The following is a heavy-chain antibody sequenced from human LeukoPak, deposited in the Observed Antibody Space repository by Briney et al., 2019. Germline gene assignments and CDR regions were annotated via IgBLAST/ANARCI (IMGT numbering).Heavy chain of an antibody. V-gene: IGHV4-39*01. Sequence: SETLSLTCTVSGGSISSSSYYWGWIRQPPGKGLEWIGSIYYSGSTYYNPSLKSRVTISVDTSKNQFSLKLSSVTAADTAVYYCARRATTVYPYYMDVWGKGTTVTVSS. CDR2: IYYSGST. CDR1: GGSISSSSYY. J-gene: IGHJ6*03. CDR3: ARRATTVYPYYMDV. D-gene: IGHD4-11*01.